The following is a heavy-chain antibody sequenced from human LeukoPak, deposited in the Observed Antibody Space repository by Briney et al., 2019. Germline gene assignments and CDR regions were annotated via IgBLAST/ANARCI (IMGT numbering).Heavy chain of an antibody. D-gene: IGHD4-11*01. Sequence: GESLKISCKGSGYSFTSFWIAWVRQMRGKGLEWMGIIYPGDSDTRYSPSFQGQVTISVDKSISTAYLQWSSLKASDTAMYYCARQDYSSSAGDYWGQGTLVTVSS. CDR1: GYSFTSFW. V-gene: IGHV5-51*01. CDR3: ARQDYSSSAGDY. CDR2: IYPGDSDT. J-gene: IGHJ4*02.